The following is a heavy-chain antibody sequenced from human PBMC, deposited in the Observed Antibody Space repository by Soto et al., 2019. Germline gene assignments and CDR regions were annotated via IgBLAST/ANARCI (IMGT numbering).Heavy chain of an antibody. Sequence: LRVSIASPGLTFSSYAMHWVRQAPGKGLEWVAVISYDGSNKYYADSVKGRFTISRDNSKNTLYLQMNSLRAEDTAVYYCARDLGVVREPFFDYWGQGPLVTVSS. CDR1: GLTFSSYA. J-gene: IGHJ4*02. CDR3: ARDLGVVREPFFDY. V-gene: IGHV3-30-3*01. CDR2: ISYDGSNK. D-gene: IGHD3-10*01.